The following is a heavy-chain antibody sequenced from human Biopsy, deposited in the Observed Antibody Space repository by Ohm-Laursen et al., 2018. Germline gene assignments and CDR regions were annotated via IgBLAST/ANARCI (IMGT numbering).Heavy chain of an antibody. D-gene: IGHD5/OR15-5a*01. V-gene: IGHV4-59*01. CDR3: ARGEAGVYDALDI. CDR2: IYNSGST. J-gene: IGHJ3*02. CDR1: GGSMSSYY. Sequence: GTLSLTCTVSGGSMSSYYWTWIRQPPGQGLEWIGYIYNSGSTNYNPSLKSRVTISVAVDTSKSQFSLRLSSVTAADTAMYYCARGEAGVYDALDIWGQRTMVIVSS.